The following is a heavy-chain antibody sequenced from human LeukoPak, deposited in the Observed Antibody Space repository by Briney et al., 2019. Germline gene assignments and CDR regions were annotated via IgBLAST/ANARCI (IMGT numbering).Heavy chain of an antibody. J-gene: IGHJ4*02. CDR3: AKAQTNYYYDSSDLPDY. CDR2: ISGDGGST. Sequence: PGGSLRLSCAASGFTFDDYAMHWVRQAPGKGLEWVSLISGDGGSTYYADSVKGRFTISSENSKNSLYLQMNSLRTEDTALYYCAKAQTNYYYDSSDLPDYWGQGTLVTVSS. D-gene: IGHD3-22*01. V-gene: IGHV3-43*02. CDR1: GFTFDDYA.